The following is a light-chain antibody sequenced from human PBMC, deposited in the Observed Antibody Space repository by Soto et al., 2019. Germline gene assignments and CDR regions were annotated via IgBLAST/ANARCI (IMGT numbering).Light chain of an antibody. CDR2: DVS. Sequence: QSALTQPRSVSGSPGQSVTISCTGTSSDVGGYNYVSWYQQHPGKAPKVMIYDVSERPSGVPDRFSGSKSGNTASLTISGRQAEDEADYYCCSYAGSTRDVFGTGTKLTVL. CDR1: SSDVGGYNY. J-gene: IGLJ1*01. V-gene: IGLV2-11*01. CDR3: CSYAGSTRDV.